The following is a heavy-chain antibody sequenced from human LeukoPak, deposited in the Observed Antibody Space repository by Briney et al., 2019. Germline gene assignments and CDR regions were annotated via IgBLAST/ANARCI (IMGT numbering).Heavy chain of an antibody. CDR2: IYYSGST. Sequence: PSETLSLTCTVSGGSISSSSYYWGWIRQPPGKGLEWIGSIYYSGSTYYNPSLKSRVTISVDTSKNQFSLKLSSVTAADTAVYYCARHVDTMVRGAVPCFDLWGRGTLVTVSS. V-gene: IGHV4-39*01. J-gene: IGHJ2*01. CDR1: GGSISSSSYY. D-gene: IGHD3-10*01. CDR3: ARHVDTMVRGAVPCFDL.